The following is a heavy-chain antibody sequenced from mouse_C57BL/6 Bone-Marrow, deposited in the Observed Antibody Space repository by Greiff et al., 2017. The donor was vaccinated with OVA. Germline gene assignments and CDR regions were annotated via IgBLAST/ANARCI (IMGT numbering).Heavy chain of an antibody. CDR3: ARGDDGTTWGAMDY. V-gene: IGHV1-50*01. CDR1: GYTFTSYW. CDR2: IDPSDSST. D-gene: IGHD2-3*01. J-gene: IGHJ4*01. Sequence: QVQLQQPGAELVKPGASVKLSCKASGYTFTSYWMQWVKQRPGQGLEWIGEIDPSDSSTNYNQKFQGQATLTVDTSSSTAYMQLSSLTSEDSAVYYCARGDDGTTWGAMDYWGQGTSVTVSS.